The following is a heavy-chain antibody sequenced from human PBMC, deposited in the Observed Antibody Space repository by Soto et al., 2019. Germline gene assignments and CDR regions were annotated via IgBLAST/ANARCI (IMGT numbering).Heavy chain of an antibody. D-gene: IGHD5-18*01. CDR2: ISGSGGDT. CDR1: GFTFSSYA. CDR3: ARARYGYSYGYFDY. Sequence: VGSLRLSCAASGFTFSSYAMSWFRQARGKGLEWVSAISGSGGDTYHVDSVKGRFTISRDNSKNTLYLQMNSLRAEDTAVYYCARARYGYSYGYFDYWGQGTLVTVSS. V-gene: IGHV3-23*01. J-gene: IGHJ4*02.